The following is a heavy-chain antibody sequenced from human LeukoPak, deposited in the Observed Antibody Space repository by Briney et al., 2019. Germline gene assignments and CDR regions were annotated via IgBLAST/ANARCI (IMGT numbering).Heavy chain of an antibody. CDR3: AREAPYPYYYDSSGYYYD. J-gene: IGHJ4*02. Sequence: GGSLRLSCAASGFTFSSYAMSWVRQAPGKGLEWVSAISGSGGSTYYADSVKGRFTISRDNSKNTLYLQMNSMRAEDTAVYYCAREAPYPYYYDSSGYYYDWGQGTLVTVSS. CDR1: GFTFSSYA. V-gene: IGHV3-23*01. CDR2: ISGSGGST. D-gene: IGHD3-22*01.